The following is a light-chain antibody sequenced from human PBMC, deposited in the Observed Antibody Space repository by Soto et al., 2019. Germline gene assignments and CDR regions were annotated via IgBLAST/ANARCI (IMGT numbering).Light chain of an antibody. Sequence: EILLTQPPGTLSLSPGERATLSCRASQSVSSSYLAWYQQKPGQAPRLLIYGASSRATGIPDRFSGSGSGTDFTLTISRLEPEDFAVYYCQQYGSSLRTFGQGTKVDIK. CDR1: QSVSSSY. J-gene: IGKJ1*01. V-gene: IGKV3-20*01. CDR2: GAS. CDR3: QQYGSSLRT.